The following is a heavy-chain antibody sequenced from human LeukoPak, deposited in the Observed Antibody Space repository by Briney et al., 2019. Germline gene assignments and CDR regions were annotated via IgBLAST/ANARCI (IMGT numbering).Heavy chain of an antibody. Sequence: PSETLSLTCAVYGGSFSGYYWSWIRQPPGKGLEWIGEINHSGSTNYNPSLKSRVTISVDTSKNQFSLKLTSVTAADTAVYYCARALYGTERFFDYWGQGTLVTVSS. CDR1: GGSFSGYY. J-gene: IGHJ4*02. CDR2: INHSGST. CDR3: ARALYGTERFFDY. D-gene: IGHD2-2*02. V-gene: IGHV4-34*01.